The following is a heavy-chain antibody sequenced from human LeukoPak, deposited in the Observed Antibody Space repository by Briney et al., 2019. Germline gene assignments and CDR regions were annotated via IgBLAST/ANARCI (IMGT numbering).Heavy chain of an antibody. J-gene: IGHJ5*02. CDR3: ARGRDGWFDP. Sequence: SETLSLTCAVYGGSFSGYYWSWIRQPPGKGLDWIGEINHNGSTNYNPSLKSRVTISVDTSKNQFSLKLSSVTAADTAVYYCARGRDGWFDPWGQGTLVTVSS. CDR2: INHNGST. V-gene: IGHV4-34*01. D-gene: IGHD2-21*01. CDR1: GGSFSGYY.